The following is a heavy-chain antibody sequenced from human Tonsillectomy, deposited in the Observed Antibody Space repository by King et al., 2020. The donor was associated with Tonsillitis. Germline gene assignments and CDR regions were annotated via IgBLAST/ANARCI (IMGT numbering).Heavy chain of an antibody. CDR3: AREQITYYDFWSGPGYFDL. V-gene: IGHV4-59*01. CDR2: IYYSGST. D-gene: IGHD3-3*01. CDR1: GGSISSYY. J-gene: IGHJ2*01. Sequence: QLQESGPGLVKPSETLSLTCTVSGGSISSYYWSWIRQPPGKGLEWIGYIYYSGSTHYNPSLKSRVTISVDTSKNQFSLKLSSVTAADTAVYYCAREQITYYDFWSGPGYFDLWGRGTLVTVSS.